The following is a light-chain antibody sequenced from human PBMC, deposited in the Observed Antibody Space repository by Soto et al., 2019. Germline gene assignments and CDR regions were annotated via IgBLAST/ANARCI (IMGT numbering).Light chain of an antibody. V-gene: IGKV1-33*01. J-gene: IGKJ4*01. CDR3: QQYDNLPLT. Sequence: DIQVAQSPSSLSASVGDRVTITCRASQSISSYLNWYQQKPGKAPKLLIYATFNLQSGVPSRFSGSGSGTEFTFTISSLQPEDIATYYCQQYDNLPLTVGGGTKV. CDR1: QSISSY. CDR2: ATF.